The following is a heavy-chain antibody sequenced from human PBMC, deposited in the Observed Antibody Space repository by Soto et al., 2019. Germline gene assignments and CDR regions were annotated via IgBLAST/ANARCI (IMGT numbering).Heavy chain of an antibody. Sequence: VQLVESGGGVVQPGRSLRLSCAASGFTFSSYAMHWVRQAPGKGLEWVAVISYDGSNKYYADSVKGRFTISRDNSKNTLYLQMNSLRAEDTAVYYCAPSITMVRGVKGYYYYGMDVWGQGTTVTVSS. CDR2: ISYDGSNK. CDR3: APSITMVRGVKGYYYYGMDV. V-gene: IGHV3-30-3*01. CDR1: GFTFSSYA. D-gene: IGHD3-10*01. J-gene: IGHJ6*02.